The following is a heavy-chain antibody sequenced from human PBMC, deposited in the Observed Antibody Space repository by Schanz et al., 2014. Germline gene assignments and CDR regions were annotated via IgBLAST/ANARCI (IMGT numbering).Heavy chain of an antibody. CDR1: GLTFSDYY. CDR3: AREDCSATSCYFRY. J-gene: IGHJ4*02. D-gene: IGHD2-21*01. CDR2: ISSSSSYT. Sequence: PGGSLRLSCAASGLTFSDYYMSWIRQAPGKGLEWVSYISSSSSYTNYADSVKGRFTISRDNAKNSLYLQMNTLRAEDTAVYYCAREDCSATSCYFRYWGQGTLVTVSS. V-gene: IGHV3-11*06.